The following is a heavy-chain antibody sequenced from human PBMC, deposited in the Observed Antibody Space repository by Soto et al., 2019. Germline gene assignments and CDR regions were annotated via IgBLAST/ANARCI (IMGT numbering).Heavy chain of an antibody. CDR3: GKVLVGATGHTDSDS. J-gene: IGHJ4*02. V-gene: IGHV4-39*01. CDR1: GGSIYRSGYY. D-gene: IGHD2-15*01. CDR2: IYYNGVT. Sequence: SETLFLTCTVSGGSIYRSGYYWGWIRQPPGRGLEWIGNIYYNGVTYSNPSLKSRVTISRDTSKNQFSLKLTSVTAADTALYYCGKVLVGATGHTDSDSWGPGTLVTVSS.